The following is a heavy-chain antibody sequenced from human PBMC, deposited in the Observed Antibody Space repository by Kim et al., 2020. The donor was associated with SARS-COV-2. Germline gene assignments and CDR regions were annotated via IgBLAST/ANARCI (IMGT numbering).Heavy chain of an antibody. D-gene: IGHD2-15*01. Sequence: ASVKVSCKASGYTFTSYAMNWVRQAPGQGLEWMGWINTNTGNPTYAQGFTGRFVFSLDTSVSTAYLQISSLKAEDTAVYYCARGAGVVAAKGRYYFDYWGQGTLVTVSS. J-gene: IGHJ4*02. CDR1: GYTFTSYA. CDR3: ARGAGVVAAKGRYYFDY. CDR2: INTNTGNP. V-gene: IGHV7-4-1*02.